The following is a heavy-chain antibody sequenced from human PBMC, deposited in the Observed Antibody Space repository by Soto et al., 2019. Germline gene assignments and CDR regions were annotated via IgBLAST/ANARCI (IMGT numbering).Heavy chain of an antibody. CDR3: ARRRGSDY. CDR1: GGSISSYY. CDR2: IYYSGST. Sequence: SETLSLTCTVSGGSISSYYWSWIRQPPGKGLEWIGYIYYSGSTNYNPSLKSRVTISVDTSKNQFSLKLSSVTAADTAVYYCARRRGSDYLGQGTLVNVSS. J-gene: IGHJ4*02. D-gene: IGHD3-16*01. V-gene: IGHV4-59*01.